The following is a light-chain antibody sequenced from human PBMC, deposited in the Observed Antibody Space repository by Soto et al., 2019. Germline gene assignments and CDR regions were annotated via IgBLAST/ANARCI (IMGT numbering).Light chain of an antibody. V-gene: IGLV2-23*02. Sequence: QSVLTQPASVSGSPGQSITISCTGTSNDIGGHNHVSWYQQHPGNSPKLIIYEVTERPSGVSNRFSASKSDTTASLTISGLQAEDEADYYCCSYAGIITWVCGGGTKVTVL. CDR3: CSYAGIITWV. CDR2: EVT. J-gene: IGLJ3*02. CDR1: SNDIGGHNH.